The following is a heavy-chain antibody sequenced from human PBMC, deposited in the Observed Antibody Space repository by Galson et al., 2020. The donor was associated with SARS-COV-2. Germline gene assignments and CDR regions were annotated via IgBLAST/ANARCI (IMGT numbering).Heavy chain of an antibody. Sequence: SVKVSCKASGDTFKNYAINWVRQAPGEGLEWMGGIIPIFGTAHYAQKFQGRVTITADEFTSTVYMELSSLTSADTAVYYCAREKGGVPRGGSDSFWSAPLAHWGQGSLVTVSS. CDR2: IIPIFGTA. J-gene: IGHJ4*02. CDR1: GDTFKNYA. V-gene: IGHV1-69*13. CDR3: AREKGGVPRGGSDSFWSAPLAH. D-gene: IGHD3-3*01.